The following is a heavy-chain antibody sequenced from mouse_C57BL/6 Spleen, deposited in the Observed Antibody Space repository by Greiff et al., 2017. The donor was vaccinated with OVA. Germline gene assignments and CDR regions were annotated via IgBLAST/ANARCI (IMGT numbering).Heavy chain of an antibody. CDR1: GYTFTDYN. CDR3: ARFYYSNYYFDY. Sequence: EVHLVESGPELVKPGASVKMSCKASGYTFTDYNMHWVKQSHGKSLEWIGYINPNNGGTSYNQKFKGKATLTVNKSSSTAYMELRSLTSEDSAVYYCARFYYSNYYFDYWGQGTTLTVSS. V-gene: IGHV1-22*01. CDR2: INPNNGGT. D-gene: IGHD2-5*01. J-gene: IGHJ2*01.